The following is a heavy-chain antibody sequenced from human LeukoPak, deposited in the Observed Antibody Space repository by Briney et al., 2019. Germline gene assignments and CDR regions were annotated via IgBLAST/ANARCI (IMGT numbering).Heavy chain of an antibody. Sequence: GGSLRLSCAASGFTFSSYGMSWVRQAPGKGLEWVSAISGSGGSAYYADSVKGRFTISRDNSKNTLYLQMNSLRAEDTAVYYCAKATGAYYYDSSGYYAEYFQHWGQGTLVTVSS. CDR1: GFTFSSYG. V-gene: IGHV3-23*01. CDR2: ISGSGGSA. D-gene: IGHD3-22*01. J-gene: IGHJ1*01. CDR3: AKATGAYYYDSSGYYAEYFQH.